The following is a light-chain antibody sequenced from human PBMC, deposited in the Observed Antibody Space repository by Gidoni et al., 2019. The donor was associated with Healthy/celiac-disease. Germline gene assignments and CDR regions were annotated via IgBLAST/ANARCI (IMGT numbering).Light chain of an antibody. J-gene: IGKJ4*01. Sequence: DIQRTQSPSSRSASVGDRVTITCQASQDISNYLNWYQQKPGKAPKLLIFDASNLETGVPSRFSGRGSGTDFTFTISSLQPEVIATYYCQPYDTLPLTFGGGTKVGIK. CDR1: QDISNY. CDR2: DAS. V-gene: IGKV1-33*01. CDR3: QPYDTLPLT.